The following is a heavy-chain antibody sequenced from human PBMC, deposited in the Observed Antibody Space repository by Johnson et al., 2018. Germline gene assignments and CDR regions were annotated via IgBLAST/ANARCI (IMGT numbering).Heavy chain of an antibody. CDR2: IWYDGSNK. V-gene: IGHV3-33*01. CDR1: GFTFSSYG. D-gene: IGHD5-18*01. J-gene: IGHJ6*02. Sequence: QVRLVQCGGGVVQAGRSLRLSCAASGFTFSSYGMHWVRQAPGKGLEWVAVIWYDGSNKYYADAVKVRFTISRDNSKNTLYLQMKSLRAEDKAVYYYARIIQIRNYYYYGMDVWGQGTTVTVSS. CDR3: ARIIQIRNYYYYGMDV.